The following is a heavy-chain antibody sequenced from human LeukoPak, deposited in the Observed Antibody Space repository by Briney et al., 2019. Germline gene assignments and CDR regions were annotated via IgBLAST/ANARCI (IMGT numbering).Heavy chain of an antibody. V-gene: IGHV1-2*02. D-gene: IGHD5-12*01. CDR1: GYTFTNNA. J-gene: IGHJ3*02. Sequence: GASVKVSCKTSGYTFTNNAINWVRQAPGQGLEWMGWINPNSGGTNYAQKFQGRVTMTRDTSISTAYMELSRLRSDDTAVYYCARDRGYSGYEPPDAFDIWGQGTMVTVSS. CDR3: ARDRGYSGYEPPDAFDI. CDR2: INPNSGGT.